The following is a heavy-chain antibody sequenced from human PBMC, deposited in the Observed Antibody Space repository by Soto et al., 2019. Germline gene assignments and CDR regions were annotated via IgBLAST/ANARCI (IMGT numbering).Heavy chain of an antibody. CDR1: GYTFTSYG. J-gene: IGHJ4*02. D-gene: IGHD3-22*01. Sequence: ASVKVSCKASGYTFTSYGISWVRQAPGQGLEWMRWISAYNGNTNYAQKLQGRVTMTTDTSTSTAYMELRSLRSDDTAVYYCARGPPSYYDSSGYYKYFDYWGQGTLVTVSS. V-gene: IGHV1-18*01. CDR2: ISAYNGNT. CDR3: ARGPPSYYDSSGYYKYFDY.